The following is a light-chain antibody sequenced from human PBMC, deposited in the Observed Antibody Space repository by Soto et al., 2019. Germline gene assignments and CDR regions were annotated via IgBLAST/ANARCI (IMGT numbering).Light chain of an antibody. Sequence: QSVLTQPPSVSGAPGQRVTISCTGSSSNIGAGYDVHWYQQLPGTAPKVLIYGNSNRPSGVPDRFSGSKSGTSASLAITGLQAEDEADYYCSSYTSSSTRVFGTGTKVTVL. CDR3: SSYTSSSTRV. V-gene: IGLV1-40*01. CDR2: GNS. J-gene: IGLJ1*01. CDR1: SSNIGAGYD.